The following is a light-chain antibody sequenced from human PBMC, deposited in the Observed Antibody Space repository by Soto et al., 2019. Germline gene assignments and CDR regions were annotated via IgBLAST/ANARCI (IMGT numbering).Light chain of an antibody. Sequence: IVLTHSPATLSLSPGERATLSCRASQSVSIYLAWYQQKPGQAPRLLIYDASNRATGIPARFSGSGSGTDFTLTISSLEPDDCAVYYCQQRSDWPSTFGGGTKVQIK. CDR1: QSVSIY. CDR2: DAS. V-gene: IGKV3-11*01. CDR3: QQRSDWPST. J-gene: IGKJ4*01.